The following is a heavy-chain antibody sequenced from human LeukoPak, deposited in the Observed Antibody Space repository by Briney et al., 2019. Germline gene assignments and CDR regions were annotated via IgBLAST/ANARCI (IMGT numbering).Heavy chain of an antibody. V-gene: IGHV1-2*02. CDR2: INPNSGGT. D-gene: IGHD2-2*01. Sequence: GASVKVSCKASGYTFTGYYMHWVRQAPGQGLEWMGWINPNSGGTNYAQKFQGRVTMTRDTSISTAYMELSRLRSDDTAVYYCARSLVADIVVVPARQEDDNYYYYGMDVWGQGTTVTVSS. CDR1: GYTFTGYY. CDR3: ARSLVADIVVVPARQEDDNYYYYGMDV. J-gene: IGHJ6*02.